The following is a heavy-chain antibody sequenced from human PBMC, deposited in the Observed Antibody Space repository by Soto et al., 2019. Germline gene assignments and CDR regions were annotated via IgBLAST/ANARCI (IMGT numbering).Heavy chain of an antibody. Sequence: SETLSLTCTVSGGSISSSSYYWGWIRQPPGKGLEWIGSIYYSGSTYYNPSPKSRVTISVDTSKNQFSLKRSSVTAADTAVYYCARGSSGWYPFDYWGQGTLVTVSS. CDR1: GGSISSSSYY. CDR2: IYYSGST. J-gene: IGHJ4*02. V-gene: IGHV4-39*01. D-gene: IGHD6-19*01. CDR3: ARGSSGWYPFDY.